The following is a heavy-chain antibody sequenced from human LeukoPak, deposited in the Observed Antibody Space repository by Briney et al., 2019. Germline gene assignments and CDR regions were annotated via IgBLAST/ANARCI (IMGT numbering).Heavy chain of an antibody. J-gene: IGHJ4*02. D-gene: IGHD2-8*02. CDR3: ATYRQVLLPFES. CDR1: GFTFSTFA. Sequence: GGSLRLSCAASGFTFSTFAMIWVRQSPGKGLEWVSSIFPSGGEIHYADSVRGRFTISRDNSKSTLSLQMNSLRAEDTAIYYCATYRQVLLPFESWGQGTLVTVSS. V-gene: IGHV3-23*01. CDR2: IFPSGGEI.